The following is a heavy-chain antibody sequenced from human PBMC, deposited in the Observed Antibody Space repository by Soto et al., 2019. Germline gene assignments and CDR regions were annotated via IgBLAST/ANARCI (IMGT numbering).Heavy chain of an antibody. V-gene: IGHV1-69*06. CDR1: GGTFSSYA. D-gene: IGHD3-22*01. J-gene: IGHJ6*02. Sequence: GASVKVSCKASGGTFSSYAISWVRQAPGQGLEWMGGIIPIFGTANYAQKFQGRVTITADKSTSTAYMELSSLRSEDTAVYYCARDKGDYYDXSGYYYLDYYYYYGMDVWGQGTTVTVSS. CDR2: IIPIFGTA. CDR3: ARDKGDYYDXSGYYYLDYYYYYGMDV.